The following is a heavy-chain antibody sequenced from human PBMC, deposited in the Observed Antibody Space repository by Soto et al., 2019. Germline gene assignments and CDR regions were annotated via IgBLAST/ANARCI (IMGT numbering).Heavy chain of an antibody. Sequence: EVQLLESGGGLVQPGGSLRLSCAASGFTFSSYAMSWVRQAPGKGLEWVSAISGSGGSTYYADSVKGRFTISRDNSKNTLYLQMTSLRAEDTAVYYCAKDPRDIVVVVAATPLAEFDYWGQGTLVTVSS. CDR2: ISGSGGST. CDR1: GFTFSSYA. CDR3: AKDPRDIVVVVAATPLAEFDY. J-gene: IGHJ4*02. D-gene: IGHD2-15*01. V-gene: IGHV3-23*01.